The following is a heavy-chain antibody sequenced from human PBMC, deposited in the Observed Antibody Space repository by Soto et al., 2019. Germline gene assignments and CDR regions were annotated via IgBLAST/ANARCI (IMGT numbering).Heavy chain of an antibody. D-gene: IGHD2-15*01. CDR1: GYSFSNFY. CDR2: IDPSSGTT. J-gene: IGHJ6*02. Sequence: ASVKVSCKPSGYSFSNFYVHWVRQAPGQGLEWMGIIDPSSGTTSYTQKFQERVTMTRDTSMSTVYMELSRLRSEDTAVYYCARGAVVVPNGLIAGMDGWGLGTTVTAP. V-gene: IGHV1-46*01. CDR3: ARGAVVVPNGLIAGMDG.